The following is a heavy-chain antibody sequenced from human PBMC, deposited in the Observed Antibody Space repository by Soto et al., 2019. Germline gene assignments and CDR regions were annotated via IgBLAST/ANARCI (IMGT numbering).Heavy chain of an antibody. V-gene: IGHV3-43D*03. J-gene: IGHJ6*02. D-gene: IGHD1-7*01. CDR2: ISWDGGST. CDR3: AKDIYGAQTKCYYYGMDV. CDR1: GFTFDDYA. Sequence: GGSLRLSCAASGFTFDDYAMHWVRQAPGKGLEWVSLISWDGGSTYYADSVKGRFTISRDNSKNSLYLQMNSLRAEDTALYYCAKDIYGAQTKCYYYGMDVWGQGTTVTVSS.